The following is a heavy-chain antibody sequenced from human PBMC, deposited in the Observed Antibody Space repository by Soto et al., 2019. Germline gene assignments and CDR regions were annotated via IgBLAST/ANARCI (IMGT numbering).Heavy chain of an antibody. CDR1: GGSISTSSFY. V-gene: IGHV4-39*01. Sequence: SETLSLTCTVSGGSISTSSFYWSWIRQPPGKGLEWIGSIYYSGSTYYNPSLKSRVTISVDTSKNQFSLKLSSVTAADTAVYYCARHDKLAYCGGDCYSVFDYWGQGTLVTVSS. CDR2: IYYSGST. CDR3: ARHDKLAYCGGDCYSVFDY. J-gene: IGHJ4*02. D-gene: IGHD2-21*01.